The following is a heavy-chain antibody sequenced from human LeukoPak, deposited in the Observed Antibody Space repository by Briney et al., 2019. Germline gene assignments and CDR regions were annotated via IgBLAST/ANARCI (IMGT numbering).Heavy chain of an antibody. D-gene: IGHD3-3*01. CDR1: GGSINSDSYY. V-gene: IGHV4-61*02. CDR2: IYISGST. CDR3: ARVFPSNYPYYDFWSGYYGPGLGRSYFDY. Sequence: SQTLSLTCTVSGGSINSDSYYWSWIRQPAGKGLEWIGRIYISGSTNYNPSLKSRVTISVDTSKNQFSLKLSSVTAADTAVYYCARVFPSNYPYYDFWSGYYGPGLGRSYFDYWGQGTLVTVSS. J-gene: IGHJ4*02.